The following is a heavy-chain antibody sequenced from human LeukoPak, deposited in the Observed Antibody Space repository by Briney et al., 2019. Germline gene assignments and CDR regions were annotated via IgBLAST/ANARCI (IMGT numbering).Heavy chain of an antibody. Sequence: SETLSLTCAVYGGSFSGYYWSWIRQPPGKGLEWIGEINHSGSTNYNPSLKSRVTISVDTSKNQFSLKLSSVTAADTAVYYCARGGPYYYGSGSYCAPQYNWFDPWGQGTLVTVSS. J-gene: IGHJ5*02. D-gene: IGHD3-10*01. CDR1: GGSFSGYY. CDR3: ARGGPYYYGSGSYCAPQYNWFDP. V-gene: IGHV4-34*01. CDR2: INHSGST.